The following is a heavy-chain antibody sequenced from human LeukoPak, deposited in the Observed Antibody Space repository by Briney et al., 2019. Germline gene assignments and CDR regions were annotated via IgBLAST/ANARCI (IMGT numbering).Heavy chain of an antibody. D-gene: IGHD3-10*01. CDR2: INQDGSEK. J-gene: IGHJ6*03. Sequence: GGSLRLSCAASGFTFSSYWMSWVRQAPGKGLEWVANINQDGSEKYYVDSVKGRFTISRDNAKNSLYLQMNSLRAEDTAVYYCAKVPKLPSISMIRGVRVPYYMDVWGKGTTVTISS. CDR3: AKVPKLPSISMIRGVRVPYYMDV. V-gene: IGHV3-7*01. CDR1: GFTFSSYW.